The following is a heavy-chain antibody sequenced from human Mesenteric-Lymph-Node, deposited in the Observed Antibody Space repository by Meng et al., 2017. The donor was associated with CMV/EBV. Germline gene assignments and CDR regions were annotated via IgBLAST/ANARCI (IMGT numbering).Heavy chain of an antibody. CDR2: IKVDGSEE. CDR3: AREGVGATTYSLYYFDY. Sequence: GESLKISCAASGFSFSSHWMSWVRQAPGKGLEWVANIKVDGSEEYYVDSVKGRFTISRDNARNSLYLQMNSLRVEDTAVYYCAREGVGATTYSLYYFDYWGQGTLVTVSS. CDR1: GFSFSSHW. V-gene: IGHV3-7*01. J-gene: IGHJ4*02. D-gene: IGHD1-26*01.